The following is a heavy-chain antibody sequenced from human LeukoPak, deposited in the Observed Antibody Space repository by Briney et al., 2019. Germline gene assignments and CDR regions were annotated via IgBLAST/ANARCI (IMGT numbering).Heavy chain of an antibody. CDR1: GFTFSSYG. CDR2: IRYDGSNK. J-gene: IGHJ4*02. V-gene: IGHV3-30*02. Sequence: GGSLRLSCAASGFTFSSYGMHWVRRAPGKGLEWVAFIRYDGSNKYYADSVKGRFTISRDNSKNTLYLQMNSLRAEDTAVYYCAKDRGDYATLIDYWGQGTLVTVSS. CDR3: AKDRGDYATLIDY. D-gene: IGHD4-17*01.